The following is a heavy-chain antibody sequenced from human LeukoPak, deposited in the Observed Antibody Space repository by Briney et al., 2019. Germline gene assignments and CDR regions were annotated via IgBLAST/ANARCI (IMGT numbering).Heavy chain of an antibody. Sequence: ASVKVSCKASGYTFISHGITWVRQAPGQGLEWMGWISANNGSTNYAQKLQGRVTMTTDTSTSTAYMELRSPRSDDTAVYYCARESGRDFADWGQGTLVTVSS. CDR1: GYTFISHG. CDR3: ARESGRDFAD. J-gene: IGHJ4*02. V-gene: IGHV1-18*01. D-gene: IGHD2-21*01. CDR2: ISANNGST.